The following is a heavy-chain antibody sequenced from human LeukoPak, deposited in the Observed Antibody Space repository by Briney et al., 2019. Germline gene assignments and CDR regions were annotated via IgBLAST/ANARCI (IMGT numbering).Heavy chain of an antibody. CDR2: IYYSGST. CDR1: GGSISSSSYY. CDR3: ARDLGNPYYFDN. J-gene: IGHJ4*02. V-gene: IGHV4-39*07. Sequence: SETLSLTCTVSGGSISSSSYYWGWIRQPPGKGLEWIGSIYYSGSTYYNPSLKSRVTISVDTSKNQFSLKLSSVTAADTAVYYCARDLGNPYYFDNWGQGTLVTVSS. D-gene: IGHD1-14*01.